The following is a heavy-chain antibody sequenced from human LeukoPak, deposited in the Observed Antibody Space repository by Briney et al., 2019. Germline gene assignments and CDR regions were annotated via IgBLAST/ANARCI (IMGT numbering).Heavy chain of an antibody. D-gene: IGHD2-8*01. Sequence: GASVKVSCKASGDTFSSYAISWVRQAPGQGLEWMGGIIPIFGAANYAQKFQGRVTITTDESTSTAYMELSSLRSEDTAVYYCARGRYCTNGVCYDYFDYWGQGTLVTVSS. V-gene: IGHV1-69*05. CDR3: ARGRYCTNGVCYDYFDY. J-gene: IGHJ4*02. CDR2: IIPIFGAA. CDR1: GDTFSSYA.